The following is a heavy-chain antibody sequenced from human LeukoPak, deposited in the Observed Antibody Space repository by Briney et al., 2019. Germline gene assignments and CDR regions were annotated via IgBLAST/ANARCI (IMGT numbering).Heavy chain of an antibody. D-gene: IGHD3-22*01. J-gene: IGHJ4*02. CDR2: IIPIFGTA. Sequence: SVKVSCKASGGTFSSYAISWVRQAPGQGLEWLGRIIPIFGTANYAQKFQGRVTITTDESTSTAYMELSSLRSEDTAVYYCAREVSSGYPDYWGQGTLVTVSS. CDR3: AREVSSGYPDY. V-gene: IGHV1-69*05. CDR1: GGTFSSYA.